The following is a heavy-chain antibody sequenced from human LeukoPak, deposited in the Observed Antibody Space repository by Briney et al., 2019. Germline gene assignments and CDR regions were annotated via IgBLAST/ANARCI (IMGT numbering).Heavy chain of an antibody. D-gene: IGHD3-9*01. V-gene: IGHV5-51*01. CDR2: IYPGDSDT. J-gene: IGHJ6*02. Sequence: GESLKISCKGSGYSFTSYWIGWVCQMPGKGLEWMGIIYPGDSDTRYSPSFQGQVTISADKSISTAYLQWSSLKASDTAMYYCARHQSYYDILTGTHYYYGMDVWGQGTTVTVSS. CDR1: GYSFTSYW. CDR3: ARHQSYYDILTGTHYYYGMDV.